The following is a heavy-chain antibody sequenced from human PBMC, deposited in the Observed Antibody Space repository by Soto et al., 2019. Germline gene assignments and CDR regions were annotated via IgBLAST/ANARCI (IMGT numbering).Heavy chain of an antibody. V-gene: IGHV3-7*01. CDR2: IKPDESEK. D-gene: IGHD4-4*01. CDR1: GFTFSDSW. Sequence: GSLRLSCTASGFTFSDSWMTWVRQAPGKGLGWVARIKPDESEKKYADSVKGRFSISRDNAKNSMYLQMDSLRGEDTAVYYCVRGGSNYASWGQGTLVTVSS. CDR3: VRGGSNYAS. J-gene: IGHJ5*02.